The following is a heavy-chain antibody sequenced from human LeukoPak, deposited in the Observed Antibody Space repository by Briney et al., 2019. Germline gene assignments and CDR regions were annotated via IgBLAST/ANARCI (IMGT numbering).Heavy chain of an antibody. D-gene: IGHD5-24*01. V-gene: IGHV3-48*01. CDR2: ISRSSSTI. CDR1: GFTFSGYS. J-gene: IGHJ4*02. Sequence: PGGSLRLSCAASGFTFSGYSMNWVRQAPGKGLEWVSYISRSSSTIYYADSVKGRFTISRDNAKNSLYLQMNSLRAEDTAVYYCARDLRDDYKDFDYWGQGTLVTVSS. CDR3: ARDLRDDYKDFDY.